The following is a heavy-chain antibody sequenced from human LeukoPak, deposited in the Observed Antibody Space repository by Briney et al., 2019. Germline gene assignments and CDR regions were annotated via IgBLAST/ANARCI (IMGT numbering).Heavy chain of an antibody. CDR1: GGSFSGYY. V-gene: IGHV4-34*01. J-gene: IGHJ4*02. CDR2: INHSGST. D-gene: IGHD6-6*01. Sequence: PSETLSLTCAVYGGSFSGYYWSWIRQPPGKGLEWIGEINHSGSTNYNPSLKSRVTISVDTSKNQFSLKLSSVTAADTAVYYCARGAYSSSPLRPYYFDYWGQGTLVTVSS. CDR3: ARGAYSSSPLRPYYFDY.